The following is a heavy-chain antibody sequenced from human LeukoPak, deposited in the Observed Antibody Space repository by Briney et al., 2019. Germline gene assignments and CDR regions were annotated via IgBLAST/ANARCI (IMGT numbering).Heavy chain of an antibody. CDR3: ASNTVVILPHDAFDI. Sequence: GGSLRLSCAASGFTFSSYWMHWVRQAPGKGLVWVSRIKSDGSSTTYADSVKGRFTISRDNSKNTLYLQMNSLRAEDTAVYYCASNTVVILPHDAFDIWGQGTMVTVSS. D-gene: IGHD3-3*01. CDR2: IKSDGSST. V-gene: IGHV3-74*01. J-gene: IGHJ3*02. CDR1: GFTFSSYW.